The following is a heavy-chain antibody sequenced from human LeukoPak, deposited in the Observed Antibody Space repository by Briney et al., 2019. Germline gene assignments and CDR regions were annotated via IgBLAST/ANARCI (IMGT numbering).Heavy chain of an antibody. J-gene: IGHJ6*02. D-gene: IGHD6-6*01. CDR1: GFTFSSYA. CDR3: VKELIAARPYYYYGMDV. Sequence: GGSLRLSCAASGFTFSSYAVSWVRQAPGKGLEWVSAISGSGGSTYYADSVKGRFTISRDNSKNTLYLQMNSLRAEDTAVYYCVKELIAARPYYYYGMDVWGQGTTVTVSS. CDR2: ISGSGGST. V-gene: IGHV3-23*01.